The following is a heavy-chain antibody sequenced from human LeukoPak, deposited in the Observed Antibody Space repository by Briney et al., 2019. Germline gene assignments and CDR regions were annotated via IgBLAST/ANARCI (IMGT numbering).Heavy chain of an antibody. D-gene: IGHD5-12*01. CDR3: VKVGDSGYGEYYQH. CDR1: GFTFRNYG. J-gene: IGHJ1*01. V-gene: IGHV3-30*02. CDR2: IWYDGSNK. Sequence: GGSLRLSCAASGFTFRNYGMNWVRQAPGKGLEWVTIIWYDGSNKYYADSVKGRFIIPRDNSKNTLYLQMSSLRAEDTALYYCVKVGDSGYGEYYQHWGQGTLVTVSS.